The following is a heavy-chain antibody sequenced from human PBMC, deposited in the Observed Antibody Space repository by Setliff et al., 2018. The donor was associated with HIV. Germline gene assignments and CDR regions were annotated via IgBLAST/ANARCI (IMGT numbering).Heavy chain of an antibody. J-gene: IGHJ6*03. D-gene: IGHD6-25*01. CDR1: GYTFTGYY. CDR3: ARDRRHEALRYYYYYMDV. Sequence: ASVKVSCKASGYTFTGYYMHWVRQAPGQGLEWMGWINPNSGGTNYAQKLQGRVTMTTDTSTSTAYMELRSLRSDDTAVYYCARDRRHEALRYYYYYMDVWGKGTTVTVSS. V-gene: IGHV1-2*02. CDR2: INPNSGGT.